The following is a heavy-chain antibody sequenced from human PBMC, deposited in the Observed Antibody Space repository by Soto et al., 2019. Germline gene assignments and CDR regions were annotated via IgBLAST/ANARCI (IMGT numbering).Heavy chain of an antibody. CDR3: AKGDNLGPKTGYAFDP. CDR1: GDSVSSNTAS. D-gene: IGHD5-12*01. J-gene: IGHJ5*02. V-gene: IGHV6-1*01. CDR2: TYFRSKWYN. Sequence: SQTLSLPCGISGDSVSSNTASCNFIRQSPSRGLEWLGRTYFRSKWYNDYAVSVKSRIIINPDTSNNQFSLQLNSVTPEDTAVYLCAKGDNLGPKTGYAFDPWGQGIMVTVSS.